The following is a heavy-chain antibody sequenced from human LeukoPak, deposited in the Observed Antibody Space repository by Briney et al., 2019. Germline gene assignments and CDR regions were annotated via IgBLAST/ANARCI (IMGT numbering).Heavy chain of an antibody. CDR1: GGTFSSYA. D-gene: IGHD5-12*01. J-gene: IGHJ6*03. CDR3: ARSGSVANEGSYYYMDV. V-gene: IGHV1-69*05. CDR2: IIPIFGTA. Sequence: ASVKVSCKASGGTFSSYAISWVRQAPGQGLEWMGGIIPIFGTANCAQKFQGRVTITTDEFTSTAYMELSSLRSEDTAVYYCARSGSVANEGSYYYMDVWGKGTTVTVSS.